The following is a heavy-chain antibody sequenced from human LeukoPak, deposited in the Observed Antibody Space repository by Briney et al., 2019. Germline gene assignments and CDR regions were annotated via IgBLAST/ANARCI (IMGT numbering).Heavy chain of an antibody. CDR1: GGTFSSYA. CDR2: IIPIFGTA. V-gene: IGHV1-69*13. J-gene: IGHJ4*02. D-gene: IGHD5-24*01. CDR3: ARLEMATNHFDY. Sequence: SVKVSCKASGGTFSSYAISWVRQAPGQGLEWVGGIIPIFGTANYAQKFQGRVTITADESTSTAYMELSSLRSEDTAVYYCARLEMATNHFDYWGQGTLVTVSS.